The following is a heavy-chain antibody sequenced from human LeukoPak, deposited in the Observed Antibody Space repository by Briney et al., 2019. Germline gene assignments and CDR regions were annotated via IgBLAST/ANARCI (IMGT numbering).Heavy chain of an antibody. J-gene: IGHJ6*03. D-gene: IGHD1-1*01. CDR1: GGSISSHY. V-gene: IGHV4-59*11. CDR3: ARAVQLERPPPLIGYYYMDV. Sequence: SETLSLTCTVSGGSISSHYWSWIRQPPGKGLEWIGYIYYSGSTNYNPSLKSRVTISVDTSKNQFSLKLSSVTAADTAVYYCARAVQLERPPPLIGYYYMDVWGKGTTVTVSS. CDR2: IYYSGST.